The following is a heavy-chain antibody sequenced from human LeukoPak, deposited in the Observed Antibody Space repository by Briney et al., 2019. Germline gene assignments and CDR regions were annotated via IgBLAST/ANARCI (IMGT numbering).Heavy chain of an antibody. CDR3: AKEYQRSRRFDY. Sequence: PGGSLRLSCAASRFTFSNYAMSWVRQAPGKGLEWVSTITGSGGSPYYADSVKGRFTISRDNSKNTLYLQMNSLRAEDTAVYYCAKEYQRSRRFDYWGQGTLVTVSS. D-gene: IGHD2-2*01. V-gene: IGHV3-23*01. CDR1: RFTFSNYA. CDR2: ITGSGGSP. J-gene: IGHJ4*02.